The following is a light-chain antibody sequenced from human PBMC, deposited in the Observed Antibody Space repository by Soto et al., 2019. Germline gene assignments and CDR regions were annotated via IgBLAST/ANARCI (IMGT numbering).Light chain of an antibody. Sequence: QSALTQPASVSGSPGQSITISCTGTSSDVGGYNYVSWYQQHPGKAPELMIYDVSNRPSGVSNRFSGSKSDNTASLTISGLQAEDEADYYCSSYTSGSTPCVFGTGTKVTVL. J-gene: IGLJ1*01. V-gene: IGLV2-14*01. CDR2: DVS. CDR3: SSYTSGSTPCV. CDR1: SSDVGGYNY.